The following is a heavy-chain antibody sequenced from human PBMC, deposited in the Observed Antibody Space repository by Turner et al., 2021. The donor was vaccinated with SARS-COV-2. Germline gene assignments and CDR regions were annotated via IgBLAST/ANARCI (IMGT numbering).Heavy chain of an antibody. CDR1: GGTFTSYA. CDR2: IIPIFGTT. CDR3: ARDSVSEPLNY. D-gene: IGHD1-20*01. V-gene: IGHV1-69*01. Sequence: QVQLVQSGAEVKKPGSSVKVACKASGGTFTSYAMTWVRQAPGQGLEWMGGIIPIFGTTNYAQKFQGRVTITADESTSTVYMDLRSLRSEDTAVYYCARDSVSEPLNYWGQGTLVTVSS. J-gene: IGHJ4*02.